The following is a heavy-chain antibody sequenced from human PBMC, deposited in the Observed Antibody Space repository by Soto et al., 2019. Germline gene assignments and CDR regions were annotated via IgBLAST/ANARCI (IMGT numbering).Heavy chain of an antibody. V-gene: IGHV4-30-2*01. D-gene: IGHD3-10*01. J-gene: IGHJ4*02. CDR1: GGSISSGGYS. Sequence: PSETLSLTCAVSGGSISSGGYSWSWIRQPPGKGLKWIGYIYHSGSTYYNPSLKSRVTISVDRSKNQFSLKLSSVTAADTAVYYCARYRGYGSGSYYNSFDYWGQGTLVTVSS. CDR3: ARYRGYGSGSYYNSFDY. CDR2: IYHSGST.